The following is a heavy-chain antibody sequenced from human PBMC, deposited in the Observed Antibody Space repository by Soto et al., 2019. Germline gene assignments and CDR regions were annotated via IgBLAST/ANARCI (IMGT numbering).Heavy chain of an antibody. D-gene: IGHD5-18*01. CDR1: GGSISSGDYF. CDR3: TSRRDWTAVDPFDY. CDR2: IYYSGST. Sequence: SETLSLTCTVSGGSISSGDYFWSWIRQPPGKGLEWIGYIYYSGSTYYNPSLKSRVTISVDTSKNTVYLQMNSLKIDDTAVYYCTSRRDWTAVDPFDYWGLGTLVTVSS. J-gene: IGHJ4*02. V-gene: IGHV4-30-4*01.